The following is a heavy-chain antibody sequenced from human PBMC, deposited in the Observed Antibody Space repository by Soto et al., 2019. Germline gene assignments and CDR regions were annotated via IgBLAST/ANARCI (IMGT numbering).Heavy chain of an antibody. CDR1: RGSISCGGYY. Sequence: SGTLSLTRTLSRGSISCGGYYWNWIRQHPGKGLEWIGYIYYSGSTYSNPSLKSRVTISVDTSKNQFSLKLSPVTAADTAVYYCAREPLTWGQGTLVT. CDR3: AREPLT. CDR2: IYYSGST. V-gene: IGHV4-31*03. J-gene: IGHJ4*02.